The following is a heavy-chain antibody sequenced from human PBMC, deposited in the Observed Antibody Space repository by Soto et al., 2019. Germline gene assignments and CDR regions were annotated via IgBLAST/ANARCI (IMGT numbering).Heavy chain of an antibody. J-gene: IGHJ3*01. CDR2: ISAHTGSS. V-gene: IGHV1-18*01. Sequence: QVQLVQSGAEVKKPGASVKVSCKASGYTFTSSGMSWVRQAPGQGLEWMGWISAHTGSSEYAQRLQGRGTMTTYRYTSTAYMELRNLRSDDTAVYFCARAFFKQGSDSRCYSFEAFDFWGPGTLVTVSS. CDR1: GYTFTSSG. CDR3: ARAFFKQGSDSRCYSFEAFDF. D-gene: IGHD3-22*01.